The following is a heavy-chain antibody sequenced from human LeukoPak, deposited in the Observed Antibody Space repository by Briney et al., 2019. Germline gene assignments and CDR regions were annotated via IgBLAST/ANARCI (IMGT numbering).Heavy chain of an antibody. CDR2: IKSKTDGGTT. J-gene: IGHJ6*03. CDR1: GFTFSNAW. Sequence: PGGSLRLSCAASGFTFSNAWMSWVRQAPGKGLEWVGRIKSKTDGGTTDYAAPVKGRFTISRDDSKNTLYLQMNSLKTEDTAVYYCTTDRTRLGHYYYYMDVWGKGTTVTVSS. V-gene: IGHV3-15*01. D-gene: IGHD2-8*01. CDR3: TTDRTRLGHYYYYMDV.